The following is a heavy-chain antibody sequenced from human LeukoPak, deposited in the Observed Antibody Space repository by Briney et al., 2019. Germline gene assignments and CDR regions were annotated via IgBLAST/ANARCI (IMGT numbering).Heavy chain of an antibody. Sequence: VASVKVSCKASGYTFTSYYMHWVRQAPGQGLEWMGIINPSGGSTSYAQKFQGRVTMTRDMSTSTVYMELSSLRSEDTAVYYCARDYYDSSGYYKYYFDYWGQGTLVTVSS. CDR2: INPSGGST. V-gene: IGHV1-46*01. J-gene: IGHJ4*02. CDR1: GYTFTSYY. D-gene: IGHD3-22*01. CDR3: ARDYYDSSGYYKYYFDY.